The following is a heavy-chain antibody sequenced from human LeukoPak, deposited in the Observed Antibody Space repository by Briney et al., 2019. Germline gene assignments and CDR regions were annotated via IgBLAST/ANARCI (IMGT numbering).Heavy chain of an antibody. CDR3: TTDGWDLSFDH. Sequence: GGSLRLSCAASGLTFSYGWLSWVRQAPGKGLEWIGRINRKTDVGTTDYAAPMKGRFTISRDDSRNSLFLHMNSLKTEDTAVYYCTTDGWDLSFDHWGQGTLVTVS. CDR2: INRKTDVGTT. J-gene: IGHJ4*02. D-gene: IGHD1-26*01. CDR1: GLTFSYGW. V-gene: IGHV3-15*01.